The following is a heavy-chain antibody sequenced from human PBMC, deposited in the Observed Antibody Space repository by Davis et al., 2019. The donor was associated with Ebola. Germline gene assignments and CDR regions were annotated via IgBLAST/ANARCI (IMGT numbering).Heavy chain of an antibody. V-gene: IGHV3-7*01. Sequence: GGSLRLSCAASGFAFSSFVMSWVRQAPGKGLEWVANIKQDGSEKYYVDSVKGRFTISRDNAKNSLYLKMNSLTTEDTAVYYCVKGGSYYGSGSYWVRYYGMDVWGQGTTVTVSS. CDR2: IKQDGSEK. D-gene: IGHD3-10*01. CDR1: GFAFSSFV. CDR3: VKGGSYYGSGSYWVRYYGMDV. J-gene: IGHJ6*02.